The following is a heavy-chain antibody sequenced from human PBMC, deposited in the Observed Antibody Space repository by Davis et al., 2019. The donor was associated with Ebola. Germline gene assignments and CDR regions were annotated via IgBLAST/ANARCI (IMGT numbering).Heavy chain of an antibody. D-gene: IGHD5-24*01. J-gene: IGHJ4*02. CDR1: GDSVSSNTAA. CDR2: TYYRSKWHF. V-gene: IGHV6-1*01. CDR3: TKGRDGVNKLFDY. Sequence: HSQTLSLTCAISGDSVSSNTAAWNWIRQSPSRGLEWLGRTYYRSKWHFDYAVSVKSRITINSDTSKNQFSLQLNSVTPEDTAVYYCTKGRDGVNKLFDYWGQGTLVTVSP.